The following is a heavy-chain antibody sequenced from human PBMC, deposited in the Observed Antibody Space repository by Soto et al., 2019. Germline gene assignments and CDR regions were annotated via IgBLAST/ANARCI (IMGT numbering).Heavy chain of an antibody. CDR3: ARGSMDSYTGCRIFDF. Sequence: GGSLRLSCVASGFPFGSRAMSLVRQSPGEGLEWVSTITDNGGDSKSADSVRGRFAISRDNSKNILYLQMSSLRAEDSAVYYCARGSMDSYTGCRIFDFWGRGTLVTVSS. D-gene: IGHD2-15*01. V-gene: IGHV3-23*01. CDR2: ITDNGGDS. J-gene: IGHJ4*02. CDR1: GFPFGSRA.